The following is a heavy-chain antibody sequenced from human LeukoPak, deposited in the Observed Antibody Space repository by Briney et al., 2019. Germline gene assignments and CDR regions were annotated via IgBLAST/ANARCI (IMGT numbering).Heavy chain of an antibody. D-gene: IGHD3-9*01. Sequence: ASVKVSCKASGGTFSSYAISWVRQAPGQGLEWMGGIIPIFGTANYAQKFQGRVTITADESTSTAYMELSSLRSEDTAVYYCARGGGDYDILTGTNSHFDYWGQGTLITVSS. CDR1: GGTFSSYA. CDR3: ARGGGDYDILTGTNSHFDY. J-gene: IGHJ4*02. V-gene: IGHV1-69*13. CDR2: IIPIFGTA.